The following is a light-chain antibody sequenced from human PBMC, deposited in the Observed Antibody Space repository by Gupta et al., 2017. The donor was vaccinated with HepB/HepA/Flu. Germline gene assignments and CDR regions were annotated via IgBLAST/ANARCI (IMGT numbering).Light chain of an antibody. J-gene: IGKJ4*01. Sequence: EIVLTQSPGTLSLSPGERATLSCRASQSVSSSYLAWYQQKPGQAPRLLIYGASSRATGIPDRFSGSGSGTEFTLTISRLEPEDFAVYYCQQEGSSPETFGGGTKVEIK. CDR2: GAS. CDR3: QQEGSSPET. CDR1: QSVSSSY. V-gene: IGKV3-20*01.